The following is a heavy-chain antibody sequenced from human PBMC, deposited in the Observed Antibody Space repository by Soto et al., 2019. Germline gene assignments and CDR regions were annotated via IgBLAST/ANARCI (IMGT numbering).Heavy chain of an antibody. Sequence: PSETLSLTCTVSGGSISSSSYYWGWIRQPPGKGLEWIGSIYYSGSTYYNPSLKSRVTISVDTSKNQFSLKLSSVTAADTAVYYCARHLPYCTNGVCYHDYYYGMDVWGQGTTVTVYS. CDR1: GGSISSSSYY. V-gene: IGHV4-39*01. D-gene: IGHD2-8*01. J-gene: IGHJ6*01. CDR2: IYYSGST. CDR3: ARHLPYCTNGVCYHDYYYGMDV.